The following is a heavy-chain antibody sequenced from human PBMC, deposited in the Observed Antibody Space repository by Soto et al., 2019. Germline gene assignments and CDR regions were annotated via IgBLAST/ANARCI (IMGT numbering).Heavy chain of an antibody. J-gene: IGHJ4*02. CDR3: ARVYCSGGSCYSIDY. D-gene: IGHD2-15*01. V-gene: IGHV1-18*01. Sequence: ASVKVSCKASGYTFTRSGISWVRQAPGQGLEWMGWISTYNGDTNYAQKFQGRVTMTRDTSTSTVYMELSSLRSGDTAVYYCARVYCSGGSCYSIDYWGQGTLVTVSS. CDR2: ISTYNGDT. CDR1: GYTFTRSG.